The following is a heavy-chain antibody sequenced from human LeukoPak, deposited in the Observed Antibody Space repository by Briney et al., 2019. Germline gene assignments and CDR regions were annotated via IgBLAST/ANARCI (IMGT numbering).Heavy chain of an antibody. V-gene: IGHV1-8*01. CDR3: ARGRHYDFWSGYTSLDY. CDR1: GYTFTSYD. Sequence: AVKVSCKASGYTFTSYDINWVRQATGQGLEWMGWMNPNSGNTGYAQKFQGRVTMTRNTSISTAYMELSSLRSEDTAVYYCARGRHYDFWSGYTSLDYWGQGTLVTVSS. D-gene: IGHD3-3*01. J-gene: IGHJ4*02. CDR2: MNPNSGNT.